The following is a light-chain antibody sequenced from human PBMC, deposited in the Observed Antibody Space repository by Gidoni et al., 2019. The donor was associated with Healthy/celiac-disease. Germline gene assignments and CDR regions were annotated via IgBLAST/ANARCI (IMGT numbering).Light chain of an antibody. CDR2: DAS. J-gene: IGKJ4*01. Sequence: IQMTHSPSSLSASVGDRVTITCQASRDISNYLNWYQQKPGKAPKLLIYDASNLETGVPSRFSGSGSGTDFTFTISSLQPEDIATYYCQQYDNLPLTFXGXTKVEIK. CDR3: QQYDNLPLT. CDR1: RDISNY. V-gene: IGKV1-33*01.